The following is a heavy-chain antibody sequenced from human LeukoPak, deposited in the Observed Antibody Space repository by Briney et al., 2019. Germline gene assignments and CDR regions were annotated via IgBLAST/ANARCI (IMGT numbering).Heavy chain of an antibody. J-gene: IGHJ6*02. Sequence: ASVKVSCKAFGYTFTSYYMHWVRQAPGQGLEWMGIINPSGGSTSYAQKFQGRVTMTRDTSTSTVYMELSSLRSEDTAVYYCARDRVVATTEPPYYYYYYGMDVWGQGTTVTVSS. D-gene: IGHD5-12*01. CDR1: GYTFTSYY. V-gene: IGHV1-46*01. CDR3: ARDRVVATTEPPYYYYYYGMDV. CDR2: INPSGGST.